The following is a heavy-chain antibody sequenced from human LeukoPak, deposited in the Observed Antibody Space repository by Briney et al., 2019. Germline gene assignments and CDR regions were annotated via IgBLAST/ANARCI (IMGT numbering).Heavy chain of an antibody. CDR1: GGSISSSSYC. CDR2: ICYSGST. CDR3: ARSVYIVVEYYFDC. V-gene: IGHV4-39*01. Sequence: NPSETLSLTCTVSGGSISSSSYCWGWIRQPPGKGPEWIGTICYSGSTFYNPSLKSRVTISVDTSKNQFSLRLSSVTAADTAVYYCARSVYIVVEYYFDCWGQGALVTVSS. D-gene: IGHD2-15*01. J-gene: IGHJ4*02.